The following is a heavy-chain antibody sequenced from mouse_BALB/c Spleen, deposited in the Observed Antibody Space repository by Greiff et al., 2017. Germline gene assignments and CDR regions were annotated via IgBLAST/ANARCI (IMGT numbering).Heavy chain of an antibody. V-gene: IGHV5-17*02. CDR2: ISSGSSTI. D-gene: IGHD1-1*01. J-gene: IGHJ4*01. Sequence: EVLLVESGGGLVQPGGSRKLSCAASGFTFSSFGMHWVRQAPEKGLEWVAYISSGSSTIYYADTVKGRFTISRDNPKNTLFLQMTSLRSEDTAMYYCAREGSSYAMDCWGQGTSVTVSS. CDR3: AREGSSYAMDC. CDR1: GFTFSSFG.